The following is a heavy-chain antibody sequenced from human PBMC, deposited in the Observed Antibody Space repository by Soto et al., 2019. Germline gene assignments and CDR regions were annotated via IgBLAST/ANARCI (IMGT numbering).Heavy chain of an antibody. CDR1: GYTFTGYY. CDR2: INPNSGGT. D-gene: IGHD6-6*01. J-gene: IGHJ5*01. CDR3: ARVLGLAARPEFGC. V-gene: IGHV1-2*02. Sequence: ASVKVSCKASGYTFTGYYMHWVRQAPGQGLEWMGWINPNSGGTNYAQKFQGRVTMTRDTSISTAYMELSRLRSDDTAVYYCARVLGLAARPEFGCWGQGTLVTVSS.